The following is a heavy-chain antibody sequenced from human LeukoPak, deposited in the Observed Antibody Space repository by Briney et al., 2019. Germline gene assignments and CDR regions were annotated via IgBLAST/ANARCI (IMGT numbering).Heavy chain of an antibody. V-gene: IGHV4-4*09. CDR3: ARHMICGGGNCYGAALDY. CDR2: IHASGTT. J-gene: IGHJ4*02. Sequence: PSETLSLTCTVSGGSISSFYWSWIRQPPGKGLEWIGCIHASGTTNYSPSLKSRVTTSVDSSKNHLSRKLSSVTAADTAVYYCARHMICGGGNCYGAALDYWGQGTLVTVSS. D-gene: IGHD2-15*01. CDR1: GGSISSFY.